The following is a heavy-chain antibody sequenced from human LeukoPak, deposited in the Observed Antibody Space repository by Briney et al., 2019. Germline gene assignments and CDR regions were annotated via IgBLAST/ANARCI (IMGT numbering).Heavy chain of an antibody. Sequence: GRSLRLSCAASGFTFSSYAMHWVRQAPGKGLEWVAVISYDGSNKYYADSVKGRFTISRDNSKNTPYLQMNSLRAEDTAVYYCARGAPYYDILTGYLDYWGQGTLVTVSS. CDR1: GFTFSSYA. CDR3: ARGAPYYDILTGYLDY. J-gene: IGHJ4*02. V-gene: IGHV3-30*04. CDR2: ISYDGSNK. D-gene: IGHD3-9*01.